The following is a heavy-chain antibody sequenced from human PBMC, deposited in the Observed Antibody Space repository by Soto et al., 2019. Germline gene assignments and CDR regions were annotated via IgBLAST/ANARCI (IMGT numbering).Heavy chain of an antibody. CDR3: ASVGLTMIRRSDY. D-gene: IGHD3-22*01. CDR2: ISSSGSTI. J-gene: IGHJ4*02. Sequence: PGGSLRLSCAASGFTFSSYEMNWVRQAPGKGLEWVSYISSSGSTIYYADSVKGRFTISRDNAKNSLYLQMNSLRAEDTAVYYCASVGLTMIRRSDYWGQGTLVTSPQ. V-gene: IGHV3-48*03. CDR1: GFTFSSYE.